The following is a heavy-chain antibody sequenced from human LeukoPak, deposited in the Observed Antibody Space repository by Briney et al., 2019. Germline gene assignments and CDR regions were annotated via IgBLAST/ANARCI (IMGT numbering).Heavy chain of an antibody. D-gene: IGHD3-3*01. Sequence: SETLSLTCTVSGGSISSYYWSWIRQPPGKGLEWIGYIYYSGSTNYNPSLKSRVTTSVDTSKNQFSLKLSSVTAADTAVYYCARGTYYDFWSGYYNPNYFDYWGQGTLVTVSS. CDR2: IYYSGST. J-gene: IGHJ4*02. CDR1: GGSISSYY. CDR3: ARGTYYDFWSGYYNPNYFDY. V-gene: IGHV4-59*01.